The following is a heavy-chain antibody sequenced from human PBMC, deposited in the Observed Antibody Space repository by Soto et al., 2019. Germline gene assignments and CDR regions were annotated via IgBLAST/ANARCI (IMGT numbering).Heavy chain of an antibody. J-gene: IGHJ2*01. CDR3: ARDKLKDYVWGSYRYTPAGYFDL. Sequence: PSETLSLTCTVSGVPISSHYWSWIRQSPGKGLEWIGYIYYSGSTYYNPSLKSRYNISVDTSKNHFSLKLSSVTAADTAVYYCARDKLKDYVWGSYRYTPAGYFDLWGRGTLVTVSS. CDR2: IYYSGST. CDR1: GVPISSHY. V-gene: IGHV4-59*06. D-gene: IGHD3-16*02.